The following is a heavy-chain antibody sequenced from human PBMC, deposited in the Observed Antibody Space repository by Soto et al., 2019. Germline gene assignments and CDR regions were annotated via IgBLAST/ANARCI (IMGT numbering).Heavy chain of an antibody. V-gene: IGHV5-10-1*01. CDR1: GYSFTIYW. D-gene: IGHD2-2*01. CDR2: IDPSDSYT. CDR3: ARHLGYQLLFGMDV. Sequence: PGESLKFSCKGSGYSFTIYWISWVRQMPGKGLEWMGRIDPSDSYTNYSPSFQGHVTISADKSISTAYLQWSSLKASDTAMYYCARHLGYQLLFGMDVWGQGTTVTVSS. J-gene: IGHJ6*02.